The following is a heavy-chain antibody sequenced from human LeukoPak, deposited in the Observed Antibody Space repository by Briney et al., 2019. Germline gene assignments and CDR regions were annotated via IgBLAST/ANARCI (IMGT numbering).Heavy chain of an antibody. D-gene: IGHD6-13*01. V-gene: IGHV1-8*01. CDR3: VTQIAAAGYYFDY. CDR1: GYTFTSYD. CDR2: MNPNSGNT. J-gene: IGHJ4*02. Sequence: ASVKVSCKASGYTFTSYDINWVRQATGQGLEWMGWMNPNSGNTGYAQKFQGRVTMTRNTSISTAYMELSSLRSEDTAVYYCVTQIAAAGYYFDYWGQGTLVTVFS.